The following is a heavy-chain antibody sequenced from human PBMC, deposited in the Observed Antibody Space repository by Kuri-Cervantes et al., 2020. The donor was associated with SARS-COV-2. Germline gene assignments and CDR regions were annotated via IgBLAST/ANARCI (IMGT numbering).Heavy chain of an antibody. D-gene: IGHD6-6*01. CDR3: AKDPQLGDAFDI. CDR1: GFTFSSYA. J-gene: IGHJ3*02. V-gene: IGHV3-23*01. CDR2: ISGSGGST. Sequence: GGSLRLSCAASGFTFSSYAMGWVRQAPGKGLEWVSAISGSGGSTYYADSVKGRFTISRDNSKNTLYLQMNSLRAEDTAVYYCAKDPQLGDAFDIWGQGTMVTVSS.